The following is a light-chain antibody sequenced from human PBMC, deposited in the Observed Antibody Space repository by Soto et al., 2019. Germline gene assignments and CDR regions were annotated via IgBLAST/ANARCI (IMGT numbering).Light chain of an antibody. Sequence: EIVMTQSPLSLTVTPGEPASISCKSSQSLQHNNGNTLLDWYMQKPGQSPQLLIYCASRRAPGAPDRVSGSGSGTDFTLRISTVEADDAAIYYCMQALQTPQTFGQGTKLEI. V-gene: IGKV2-28*01. J-gene: IGKJ1*01. CDR2: CAS. CDR1: QSLQHNNGNTL. CDR3: MQALQTPQT.